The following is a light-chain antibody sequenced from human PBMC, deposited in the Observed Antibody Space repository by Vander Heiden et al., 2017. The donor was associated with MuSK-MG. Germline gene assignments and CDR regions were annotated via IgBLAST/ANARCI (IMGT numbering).Light chain of an antibody. Sequence: QSVLTQPPSVSGAPGQRVTISCTGSNSNIGAGYDVHWYQQLPGTAPKLLIYGNSNRPSGVPDRFSGSKSGTSASLAITGLQAEDEADYYCQSYDSSQRVVFGGGTKLTVL. CDR1: NSNIGAGYD. CDR2: GNS. CDR3: QSYDSSQRVV. V-gene: IGLV1-40*01. J-gene: IGLJ2*01.